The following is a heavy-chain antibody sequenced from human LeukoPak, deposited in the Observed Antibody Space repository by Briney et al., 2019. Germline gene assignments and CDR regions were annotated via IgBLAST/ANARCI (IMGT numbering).Heavy chain of an antibody. Sequence: ASVKVSCKASGGTFSSYAISWVRQAPGQGLEWMGGIIPIFGTANYAQKFQGRVTITADESTSTAYMELSSLRSEDTAVYYCARDSSGWYSGYFDYWGQGTLDTVSS. CDR2: IIPIFGTA. CDR1: GGTFSSYA. CDR3: ARDSSGWYSGYFDY. J-gene: IGHJ4*02. D-gene: IGHD6-19*01. V-gene: IGHV1-69*13.